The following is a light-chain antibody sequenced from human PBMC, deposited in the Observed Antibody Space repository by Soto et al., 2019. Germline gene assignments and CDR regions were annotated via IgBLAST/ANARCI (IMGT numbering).Light chain of an antibody. CDR2: GAS. Sequence: EIVLTQSPGTLSLSPGERATLSCRASQSVTTSNLAWYQQKAGQAPRLLIYGASTRATGIPDRFSGSGSGTDFTLTISRLEPEDFAVYYCQEYGSSLPYTLGQGTKLEIK. CDR3: QEYGSSLPYT. CDR1: QSVTTSN. V-gene: IGKV3-20*01. J-gene: IGKJ2*01.